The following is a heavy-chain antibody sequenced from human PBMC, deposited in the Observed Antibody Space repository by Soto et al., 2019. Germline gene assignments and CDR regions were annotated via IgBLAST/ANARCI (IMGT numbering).Heavy chain of an antibody. V-gene: IGHV3-23*01. CDR3: AKDSDISGYYPRGSYLDH. CDR2: VSGNGDST. CDR1: SNYA. Sequence: ELQILESGGGLVQPGGSLRLSCAAFSNYAMNWVRQAPGKGLEWVSGVSGNGDSTYYADSVEGRFTISRDSSKNTVYLEMSSLRAEDTAVYYCAKDSDISGYYPRGSYLDHWGQGTLVTVSS. J-gene: IGHJ4*02. D-gene: IGHD3-22*01.